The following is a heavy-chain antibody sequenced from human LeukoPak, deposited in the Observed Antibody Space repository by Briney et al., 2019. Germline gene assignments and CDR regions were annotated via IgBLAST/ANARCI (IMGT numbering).Heavy chain of an antibody. CDR3: ARDRCSSSICHLFDS. CDR2: IIPIPGTT. V-gene: IGHV1-69*05. Sequence: ASVKVSCKASGGTFSSNAINWVRQAPGQGFEWMGGIIPIPGTTNFAQKFQGRVTITTDESRSTTYMELSSLPSADTAVYYCARDRCSSSICHLFDSWGQGALVTVSS. D-gene: IGHD2-2*01. J-gene: IGHJ4*02. CDR1: GGTFSSNA.